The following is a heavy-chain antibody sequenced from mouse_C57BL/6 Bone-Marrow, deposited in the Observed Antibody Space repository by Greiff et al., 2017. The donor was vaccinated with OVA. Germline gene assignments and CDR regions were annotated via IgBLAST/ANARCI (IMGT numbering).Heavy chain of an antibody. V-gene: IGHV1-31*01. CDR3: ARGYGSSYDWYFDV. CDR2: IYPYNGVS. D-gene: IGHD1-1*01. CDR1: GYSFTGYY. J-gene: IGHJ1*03. Sequence: EVQLKESGPELVKPGASVKISCKASGYSFTGYYMHWVKQSHGNILDWIGYIYPYNGVSSYNQKFTGKATLTVDKSSSTAYMERRSLTYEDSAVYYCARGYGSSYDWYFDVWGTGTTVTVSS.